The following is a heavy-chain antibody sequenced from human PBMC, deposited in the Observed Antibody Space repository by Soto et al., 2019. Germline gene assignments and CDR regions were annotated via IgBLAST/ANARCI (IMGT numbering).Heavy chain of an antibody. J-gene: IGHJ3*02. V-gene: IGHV5-51*01. Sequence: GESLKISCKGSGYSFTSYWIGWVRQMPGKGLEWMGIIYPGDSDTRYSPSFQGQVTISADKSISTAYLQWSSLKASDTAMYYCARSRTSSLNSGSAPYDAFAICGQGTMVPVS. CDR1: GYSFTSYW. D-gene: IGHD5-12*01. CDR2: IYPGDSDT. CDR3: ARSRTSSLNSGSAPYDAFAI.